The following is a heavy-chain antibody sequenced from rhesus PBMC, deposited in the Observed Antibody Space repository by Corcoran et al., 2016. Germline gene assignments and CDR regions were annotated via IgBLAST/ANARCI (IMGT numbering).Heavy chain of an antibody. CDR3: ARYSNYNSLDV. J-gene: IGHJ5-2*02. CDR2: IYGSSGST. Sequence: QLQLQESGPGLVKPSETLSPPCAVSGGSFSSYWWGGIRHPPGKGLEGFGSIYGSSGSTEYNPSLKSRATISRDTSKNQFSLKLSSVTAADTAVYYCARYSNYNSLDVWGRGVLVTVSS. D-gene: IGHD4-23*01. CDR1: GGSFSSYW. V-gene: IGHV4-160*01.